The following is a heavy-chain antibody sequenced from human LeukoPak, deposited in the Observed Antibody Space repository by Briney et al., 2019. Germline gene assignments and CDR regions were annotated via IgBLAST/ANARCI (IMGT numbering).Heavy chain of an antibody. J-gene: IGHJ4*02. V-gene: IGHV3-23*01. CDR3: AKRRVGATGGGFDY. CDR1: GFTFSSYA. CDR2: ISGSGGST. Sequence: GGSLRLSCAASGFTFSSYAMSWVRQAPGKGLEWVSAISGSGGSTYYADSVKGRFTISRDNSKNTLYLQMNSLRAEDTVVYYCAKRRVGATGGGFDYWGQGTLVTVSS. D-gene: IGHD1-26*01.